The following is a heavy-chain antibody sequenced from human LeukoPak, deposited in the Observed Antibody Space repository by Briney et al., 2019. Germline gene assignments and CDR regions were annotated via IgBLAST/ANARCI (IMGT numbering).Heavy chain of an antibody. D-gene: IGHD4-23*01. CDR2: ISSSSSFI. V-gene: IGHV3-21*06. CDR1: GFTFSSYS. J-gene: IGHJ4*02. Sequence: PGGSLRLSCAASGFTFSSYSLNWVRQAPGKGLEWVSSISSSSSFIYYADSVKGRFTISRDNAKNSLYLQMNSLRAEDTAVYYCARDYGGSSPFDSWGQGTLVTVSS. CDR3: ARDYGGSSPFDS.